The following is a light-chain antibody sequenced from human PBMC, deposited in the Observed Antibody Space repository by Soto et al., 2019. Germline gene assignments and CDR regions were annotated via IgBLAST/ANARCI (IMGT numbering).Light chain of an antibody. Sequence: QAVVTQSPSASGTPGQRVTISCSGSSPTIGSFDVYWYHQLPGTAPKVLIYRNYQRPSGVPDRFSASKSGTSASLAISGLRSEDEADYYCAAWDDSLSGRVFGGGTKLTVL. CDR2: RNY. J-gene: IGLJ3*02. CDR3: AAWDDSLSGRV. CDR1: SPTIGSFD. V-gene: IGLV1-47*01.